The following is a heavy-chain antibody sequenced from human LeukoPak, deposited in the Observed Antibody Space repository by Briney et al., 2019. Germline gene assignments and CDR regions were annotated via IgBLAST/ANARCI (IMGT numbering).Heavy chain of an antibody. CDR2: IYYSGST. V-gene: IGHV4-59*12. Sequence: SETLSLTCTVSGGSISIYSWSWVRQPPGRGLEWIGYIYYSGSTTYNPSLKSRVTISVDTSKNQFSLKLSSVTAADTAVYYCARDPGYCRSTTCYGGAFDIWGQGTMVTVSS. J-gene: IGHJ3*02. D-gene: IGHD2-2*01. CDR1: GGSISIYS. CDR3: ARDPGYCRSTTCYGGAFDI.